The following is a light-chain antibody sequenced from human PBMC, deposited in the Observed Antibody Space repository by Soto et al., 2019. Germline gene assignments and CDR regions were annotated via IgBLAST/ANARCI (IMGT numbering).Light chain of an antibody. V-gene: IGKV1-39*01. Sequence: DIQMTQSPSSLSASVGDRVTITCRASESIARHLTWYQQRPGNAPKLLIYAASTLQNGVPSRFRGGGSGTDFTLTISNLQPEDFATYYCQQNYSTLSITFGQGTRLEIK. CDR3: QQNYSTLSIT. CDR1: ESIARH. CDR2: AAS. J-gene: IGKJ5*01.